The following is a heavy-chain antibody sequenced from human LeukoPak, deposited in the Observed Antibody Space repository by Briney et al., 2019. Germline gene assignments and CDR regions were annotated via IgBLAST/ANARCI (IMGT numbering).Heavy chain of an antibody. CDR3: ANLYSGSPSDAFDV. V-gene: IGHV3-30*04. D-gene: IGHD1-26*01. J-gene: IGHJ3*01. CDR2: ISPDRTYT. CDR1: GFTFSTYP. Sequence: PGGSLRLSCAASGFTFSTYPFHWVRQAPGKGLEWVAVISPDRTYTYYADAVKGRFTISRDNSGNTLSLQMNSLRGDDTAVYYCANLYSGSPSDAFDVWGQGTMVTVSS.